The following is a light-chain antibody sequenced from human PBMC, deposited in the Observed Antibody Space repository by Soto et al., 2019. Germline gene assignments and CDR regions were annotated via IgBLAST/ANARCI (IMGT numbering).Light chain of an antibody. V-gene: IGKV3-20*01. CDR1: QSVSSSY. CDR2: RAS. CDR3: QHYGRSPGYT. Sequence: EIVLTQSPGTLSLSPGERATLSCRASQSVSSSYLAWYRQKPGQAPRLLIYRASRRATGIPDRFSGSGSGTDFTLTISLLEPADLAVYYCQHYGRSPGYTFGQRTKLEIK. J-gene: IGKJ2*01.